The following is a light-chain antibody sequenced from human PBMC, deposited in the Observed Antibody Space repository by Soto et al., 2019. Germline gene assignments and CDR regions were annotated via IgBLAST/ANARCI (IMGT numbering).Light chain of an antibody. Sequence: EIVLTQSPATLSLSPGDRATLSCGASQSVSSRYLAWYQQKPGLAPRLLIYDASPRATGIPDRFSGSGSGTDFTLTISRLEPEDFAMYYCQQYRNLPPNTFGQGNKLEIK. CDR3: QQYRNLPPNT. J-gene: IGKJ2*01. V-gene: IGKV3D-20*01. CDR1: QSVSSRY. CDR2: DAS.